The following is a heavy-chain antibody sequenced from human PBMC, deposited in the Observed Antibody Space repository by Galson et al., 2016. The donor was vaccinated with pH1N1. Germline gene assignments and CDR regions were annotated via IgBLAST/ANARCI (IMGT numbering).Heavy chain of an antibody. V-gene: IGHV4-34*01. CDR3: ARPLFSSYGFARNI. J-gene: IGHJ1*01. CDR1: GGSLNGFY. Sequence: SETLSLTCAVYGGSLNGFYWSWIRQPPGKGLEWIGELNHRGRTNYNPSLKSRVTMSLDTSRTQFSLKLNSVTAADTAVYYRARPLFSSYGFARNIWGRGIPVAVSS. CDR2: LNHRGRT. D-gene: IGHD3-16*01.